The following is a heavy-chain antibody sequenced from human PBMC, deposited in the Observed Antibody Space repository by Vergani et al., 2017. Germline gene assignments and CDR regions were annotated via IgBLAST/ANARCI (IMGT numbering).Heavy chain of an antibody. CDR3: AGGHWELGGVGYYFDY. J-gene: IGHJ4*02. V-gene: IGHV1-69*13. Sequence: QVQLVQSGAEVKKPGSSVKVSCKASVGTFSSYAISWVRQAPGQGLEWMGRIIPIFGTANYARKFQGRVTITADESTSTAYMELSSLRSEDTAVYYCAGGHWELGGVGYYFDYWGQGTLVTVSS. CDR2: IIPIFGTA. D-gene: IGHD7-27*01. CDR1: VGTFSSYA.